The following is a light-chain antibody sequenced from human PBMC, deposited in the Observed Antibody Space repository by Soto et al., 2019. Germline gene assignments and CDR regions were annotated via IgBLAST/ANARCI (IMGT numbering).Light chain of an antibody. CDR2: EVS. Sequence: QSALTQPASVSGSPGQSITISCTGTSSDVGGYNYVSWYQQHPGKAPKLMIYEVSNRPSGVSNRFSGSKSGNTASLTISGLQAEDEADYYCSSYTSISSVVFGVRTKVTVL. CDR3: SSYTSISSVV. CDR1: SSDVGGYNY. J-gene: IGLJ2*01. V-gene: IGLV2-14*01.